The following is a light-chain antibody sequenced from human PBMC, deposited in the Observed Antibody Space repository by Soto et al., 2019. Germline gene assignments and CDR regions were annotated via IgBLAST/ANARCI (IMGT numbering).Light chain of an antibody. CDR2: DAS. CDR3: QQRSSWPWT. Sequence: EILLTQSPATQSLSPGERATLSSRASQSVRSSLAWYQQKPGQAPRLLIYDASTRATGIPGRFSGSGSGTDFTLTISNLEPEDFAVYYCQQRSSWPWTFGQGTKVEIK. J-gene: IGKJ1*01. V-gene: IGKV3-11*01. CDR1: QSVRSS.